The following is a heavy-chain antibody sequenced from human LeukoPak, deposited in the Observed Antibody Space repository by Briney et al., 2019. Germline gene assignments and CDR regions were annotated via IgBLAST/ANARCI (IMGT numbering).Heavy chain of an antibody. D-gene: IGHD3-10*01. CDR2: IYTSGST. J-gene: IGHJ5*02. CDR3: ARDGGKDYYGSGSYYPKWFDP. V-gene: IGHV4-4*07. Sequence: SETLSLTCSVSGGSVTSYYWSWIRQPPGKGLGWIGRIYTSGSTNYNPSLKSRVTMSVDTSKNHFSLNLSSVTAADTAVYYCARDGGKDYYGSGSYYPKWFDPWGQGTLVTVSS. CDR1: GGSVTSYY.